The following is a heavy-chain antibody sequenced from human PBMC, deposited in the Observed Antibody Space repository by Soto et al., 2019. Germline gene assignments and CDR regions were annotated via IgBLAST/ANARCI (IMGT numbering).Heavy chain of an antibody. Sequence: EVQLLESGGGLVQPGGSLRLSCAASGFTFSSYAMSWVRQAPGKGLEWVSTISVCGDSTFSADSVKGRFAVSRDNSKNTISLQMNSLRAEDTAIYYCATRHLPYCSGGTCNPFDFWGQGTLVTVSS. D-gene: IGHD2-15*01. V-gene: IGHV3-23*01. J-gene: IGHJ4*02. CDR3: ATRHLPYCSGGTCNPFDF. CDR2: ISVCGDST. CDR1: GFTFSSYA.